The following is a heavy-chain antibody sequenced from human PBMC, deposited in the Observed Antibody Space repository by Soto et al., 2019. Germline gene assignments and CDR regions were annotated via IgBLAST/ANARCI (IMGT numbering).Heavy chain of an antibody. D-gene: IGHD5-12*01. J-gene: IGHJ4*02. CDR1: GYTFTSYG. CDR2: ISAYNGNT. CDR3: ARHNSGYTSAYIVATIFVKAPFDY. Sequence: ASVKVSCKASGYTFTSYGISWVRQAPGQGLEWMGWISAYNGNTNYAQKLQGRVTMTTDTSTSTAYMELRSLRSDDTAVYYCARHNSGYTSAYIVATIFVKAPFDYWGQGTLVTVS. V-gene: IGHV1-18*01.